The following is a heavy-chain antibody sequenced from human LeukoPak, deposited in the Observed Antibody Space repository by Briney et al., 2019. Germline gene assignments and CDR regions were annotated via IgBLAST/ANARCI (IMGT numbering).Heavy chain of an antibody. Sequence: GESLKISCKGSGYSFTSYWISWVRQMPGKGLEWMGRIDPSDSYTNYSPSFQGHVTILADKSINTAYLQWTSLKASDTAMYYCSRSPQGLILDYWGQGTLVTVSS. CDR2: IDPSDSYT. J-gene: IGHJ4*02. V-gene: IGHV5-10-1*01. D-gene: IGHD3-22*01. CDR3: SRSPQGLILDY. CDR1: GYSFTSYW.